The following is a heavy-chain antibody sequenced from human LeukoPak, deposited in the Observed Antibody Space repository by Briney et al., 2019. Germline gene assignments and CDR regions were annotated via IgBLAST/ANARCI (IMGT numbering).Heavy chain of an antibody. CDR1: GASIRSGDYY. V-gene: IGHV4-30-4*01. CDR2: IYDSGST. D-gene: IGHD2-15*01. J-gene: IGHJ3*02. Sequence: SETLSLTCTVSGASIRSGDYYWSWIRQPPGKGLEWIGYIYDSGSTYYNPSLKSRITISVDTSENRFSLKLSSVTVTDTAVYYCARDCSGGSCYGAFDIWGQGTMVTVSS. CDR3: ARDCSGGSCYGAFDI.